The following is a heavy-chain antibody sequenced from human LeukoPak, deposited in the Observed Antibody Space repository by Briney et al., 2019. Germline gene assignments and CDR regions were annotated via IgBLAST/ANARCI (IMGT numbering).Heavy chain of an antibody. Sequence: GGSLRLSCAASGFTFSSYSMNWVRQAPGKGLEWVSSISSSSSYIYYADSVKGRFTISRDNVKNSLYLQMNSLRAEDTAVYYCAREFLKDYGDRGWGQGTLVTVSS. V-gene: IGHV3-21*01. J-gene: IGHJ4*02. CDR3: AREFLKDYGDRG. D-gene: IGHD4-17*01. CDR1: GFTFSSYS. CDR2: ISSSSSYI.